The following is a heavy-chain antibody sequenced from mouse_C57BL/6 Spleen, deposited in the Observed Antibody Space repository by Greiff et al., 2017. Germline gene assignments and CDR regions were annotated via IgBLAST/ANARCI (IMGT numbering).Heavy chain of an antibody. CDR3: ARDYDGGLAY. CDR1: GYSITSGYY. Sequence: EVQLVESGPGLVKPSQSLSLTCSVTGYSITSGYYWNWIRQFPGNKLEWMGYISYDGSNNYNPSLKNRISITRDTSKNQFFLKLNSVTTEDTATYYCARDYDGGLAYWGQGTLVTVSA. V-gene: IGHV3-6*01. D-gene: IGHD2-12*01. J-gene: IGHJ3*01. CDR2: ISYDGSN.